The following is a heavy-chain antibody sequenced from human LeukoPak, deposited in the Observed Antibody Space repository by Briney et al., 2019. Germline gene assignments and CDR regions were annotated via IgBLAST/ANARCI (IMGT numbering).Heavy chain of an antibody. V-gene: IGHV1-69*13. CDR1: GYTFTSYG. D-gene: IGHD6-19*01. CDR3: ARGRPLEIAVAGEFDY. J-gene: IGHJ4*02. Sequence: ASVKVSCKASGYTFTSYGISWVRQAPGQGLEWMGGIIPIFGTANYAQKFQGRVTITADESTSTAYMELSSLRSEDTAVYYCARGRPLEIAVAGEFDYWGQGTLVTVSS. CDR2: IIPIFGTA.